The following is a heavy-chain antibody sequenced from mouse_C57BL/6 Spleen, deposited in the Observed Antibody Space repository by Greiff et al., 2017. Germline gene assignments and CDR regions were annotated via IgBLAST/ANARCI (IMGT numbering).Heavy chain of an antibody. J-gene: IGHJ2*01. CDR1: GYTFTSYW. CDR3: ARDYGPYYFDY. V-gene: IGHV1-64*01. D-gene: IGHD1-1*01. CDR2: IHPNSGSA. Sequence: QVQLQQPGAELVKPGASVKLSCKASGYTFTSYWMHWVKQRPGQGLEWIGMIHPNSGSANYNEKFKSKATLTVDKSSSTAYMQLSSLTSEDSAVYYCARDYGPYYFDYWGQGTTLTVSS.